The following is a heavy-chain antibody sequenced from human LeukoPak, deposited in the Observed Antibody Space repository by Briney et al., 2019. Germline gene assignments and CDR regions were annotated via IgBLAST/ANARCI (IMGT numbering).Heavy chain of an antibody. CDR3: ARADTYYYDSSGYYWFDY. CDR1: GYTFTGYY. V-gene: IGHV1-2*02. CDR2: INPNSGGT. D-gene: IGHD3-22*01. J-gene: IGHJ4*02. Sequence: ASVKVSCKASGYTFTGYYMHWVRQAPGQGLEWMGWINPNSGGTNYAQKFQGRVTMTRDTSISTAYMELSRLRSDDTAVYYCARADTYYYDSSGYYWFDYWGQGTLVTVSS.